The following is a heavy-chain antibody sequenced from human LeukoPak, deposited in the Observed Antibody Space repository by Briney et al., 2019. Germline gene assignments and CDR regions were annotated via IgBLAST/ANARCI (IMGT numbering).Heavy chain of an antibody. Sequence: SETLSLTCTVSGGSISSSSYYWGWIRQPPGKGLEWIGSIYYSGSTYYNPSLKSRVTISVDTSKNQFSLKLSSVTAADTAVYYCARSYDILTGYLDPWGQATLVTVSS. V-gene: IGHV4-39*07. CDR2: IYYSGST. J-gene: IGHJ5*02. D-gene: IGHD3-9*01. CDR3: ARSYDILTGYLDP. CDR1: GGSISSSSYY.